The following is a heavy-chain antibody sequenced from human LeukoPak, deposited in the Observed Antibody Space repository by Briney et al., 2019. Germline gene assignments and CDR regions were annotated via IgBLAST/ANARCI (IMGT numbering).Heavy chain of an antibody. CDR3: ASRYYYGSGSYSH. Sequence: SQTLSLTCTVSGGSISSGGYYWSWIRQHPGKGLEWIGYIYYSGSTNYNPSLKSRVTISVDTSKNQFSLKLSSVTAADTAVYYCASRYYYGSGSYSHWGQGTLVTVSS. D-gene: IGHD3-10*01. CDR2: IYYSGST. J-gene: IGHJ4*02. CDR1: GGSISSGGYY. V-gene: IGHV4-31*03.